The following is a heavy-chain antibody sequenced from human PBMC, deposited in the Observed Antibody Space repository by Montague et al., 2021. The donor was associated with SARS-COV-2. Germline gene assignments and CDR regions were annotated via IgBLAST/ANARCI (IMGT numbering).Heavy chain of an antibody. CDR1: GFTFNNFA. Sequence: SLRLSCAASGFTFNNFALHWVRQAPGKGLEWVAVISYDGSIKYYADSLRGRFTISRDSSQKTLYLQMNSLSGEDTAVYYCAKNRDIFWFGEGRDSMDVWGQGTTVIVSS. CDR3: AKNRDIFWFGEGRDSMDV. D-gene: IGHD3-10*01. J-gene: IGHJ6*02. V-gene: IGHV3-30*18. CDR2: ISYDGSIK.